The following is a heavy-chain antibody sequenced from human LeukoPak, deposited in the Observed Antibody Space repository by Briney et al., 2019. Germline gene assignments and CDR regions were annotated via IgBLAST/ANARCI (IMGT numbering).Heavy chain of an antibody. J-gene: IGHJ6*02. D-gene: IGHD3-3*01. V-gene: IGHV4-39*07. CDR2: IYYSGST. CDR1: GGSISSSSYY. CDR3: ARNLRGSWSGYYELRDYYYGMDA. Sequence: SETLSLTCTVSGGSISSSSYYWGWIRQPPGKGLEWIGSIYYSGSTYYNPSLKSRVTISVDTSKNQFSLRLSSVTAADTAVYYCARNLRGSWSGYYELRDYYYGMDAWGQGTKVTVSS.